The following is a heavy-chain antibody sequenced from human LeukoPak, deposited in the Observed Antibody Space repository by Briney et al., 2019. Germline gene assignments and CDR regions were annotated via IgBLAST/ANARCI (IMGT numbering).Heavy chain of an antibody. CDR1: GGSFSGFY. V-gene: IGHV4-34*01. J-gene: IGHJ4*02. D-gene: IGHD5-18*01. Sequence: PSETLSLTCAVYGGSFSGFYWSWIRQPPGKGLEWIGEISHSGTTYYNPSLESRVTVSVDTSKSQFSLRLSSVTAADTAVYYCARGGLDTKRGGYFDFRGQGILVTVSS. CDR3: ARGGLDTKRGGYFDF. CDR2: ISHSGTT.